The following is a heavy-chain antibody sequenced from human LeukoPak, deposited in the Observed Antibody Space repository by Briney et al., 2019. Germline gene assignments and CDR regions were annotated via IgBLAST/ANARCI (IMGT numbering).Heavy chain of an antibody. V-gene: IGHV7-4-1*02. Sequence: ASVKVSCKASGYTFTSYAMNWVRQAPGQGLEWMGWINTNTGNPTYAQGFTGRFVFSLDTSVSTAYLQISSLKAEDTAVYYCARDGDSYDILTGYYWGYYMDVWGKGTTVTVSS. CDR2: INTNTGNP. CDR1: GYTFTSYA. CDR3: ARDGDSYDILTGYYWGYYMDV. J-gene: IGHJ6*03. D-gene: IGHD3-9*01.